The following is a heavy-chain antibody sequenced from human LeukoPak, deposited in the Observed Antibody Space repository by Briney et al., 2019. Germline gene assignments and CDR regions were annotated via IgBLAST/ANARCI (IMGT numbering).Heavy chain of an antibody. CDR2: ISGSGGST. Sequence: GGSLRLSCAASGFTFSSYAMSWVRQAPGRGLERVSAISGSGGSTYYADSVKGRFTISRDNSKNTLYLQKNSLRAEDTAVYYCAKDLNFWSGYYDGFDYWGQGTLVTVSS. CDR3: AKDLNFWSGYYDGFDY. J-gene: IGHJ4*02. D-gene: IGHD3-3*01. CDR1: GFTFSSYA. V-gene: IGHV3-23*01.